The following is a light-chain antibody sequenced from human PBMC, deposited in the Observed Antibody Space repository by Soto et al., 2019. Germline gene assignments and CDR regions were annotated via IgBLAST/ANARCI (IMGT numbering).Light chain of an antibody. V-gene: IGLV2-14*01. CDR2: DVS. CDR3: SSYTSSSPPSYV. J-gene: IGLJ1*01. CDR1: SSDVGGYNY. Sequence: QSVLTQPASVSGSPGQSITISCTGTSSDVGGYNYVSWYQQHPGKAPKLKIYDVSHRPSRASTRFSRSKSGNTASLTISGLQAEDEADYYCSSYTSSSPPSYVFGTGTMVTVL.